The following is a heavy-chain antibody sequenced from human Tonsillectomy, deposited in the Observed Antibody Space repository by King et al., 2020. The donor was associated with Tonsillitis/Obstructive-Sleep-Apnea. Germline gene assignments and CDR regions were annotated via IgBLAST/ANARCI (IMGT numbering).Heavy chain of an antibody. D-gene: IGHD6-6*01. V-gene: IGHV3-30*01. Sequence: VQLVESGGGVVQPGRSLRLSRAASGFTFSSYAMHWVRQAPGKGLEWVAVISYDGSNKYYADSVKGRFTISRDNSKNTLYLQMNSLRAEDTAVYYCAGDSDAGYSSSSSYWYFDLWGRGTLVTVSS. J-gene: IGHJ2*01. CDR1: GFTFSSYA. CDR2: ISYDGSNK. CDR3: AGDSDAGYSSSSSYWYFDL.